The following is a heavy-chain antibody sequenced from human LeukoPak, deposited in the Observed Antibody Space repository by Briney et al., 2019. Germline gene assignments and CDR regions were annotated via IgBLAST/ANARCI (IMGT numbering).Heavy chain of an antibody. CDR3: AKEDNWSNGIGN. V-gene: IGHV3-48*04. CDR1: GFTFSTYS. Sequence: PGGSLRLSCAASGFTFSTYSMNWVRQAPGKGLEWVAYISSSSSIIYYEDSVKGRFSISRDNAANSLYLQMNSLRAEDTAVYYCAKEDNWSNGIGNWGQGTLVTVSS. CDR2: ISSSSSII. D-gene: IGHD1/OR15-1a*01. J-gene: IGHJ4*02.